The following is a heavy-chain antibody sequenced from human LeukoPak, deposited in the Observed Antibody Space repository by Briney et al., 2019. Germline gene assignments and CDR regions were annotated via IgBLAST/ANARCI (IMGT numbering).Heavy chain of an antibody. D-gene: IGHD4-17*01. Sequence: GSLXXXCAASGFTFSSYSMNWVRQAPGKGLEWVSYISSSSSTIYYADSVKGRFTISRDNAKNSLYLQMNSLRAEDTAVYYXXXXGXXGXYIXPYXFDYWGQGXLVTVSS. J-gene: IGHJ4*02. V-gene: IGHV3-48*01. CDR3: XXXGXXGXYIXPYXFDY. CDR1: GFTFSSYS. CDR2: ISSSSSTI.